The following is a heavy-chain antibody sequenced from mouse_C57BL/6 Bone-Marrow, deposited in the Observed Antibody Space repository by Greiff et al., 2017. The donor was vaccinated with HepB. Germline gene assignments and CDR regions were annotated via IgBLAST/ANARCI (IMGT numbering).Heavy chain of an antibody. CDR3: ARALYYYGSSPYYFDY. Sequence: VQLQQPGAELVRPGTSVKLSCKASGYTFTSYWMHWVKQRPGQGLEWIGVIDPSDSYTNYNQKFKGKATLTVDTSSSTAYMQLSSLTSEDSAVYYCARALYYYGSSPYYFDYWGQGTTRTVSS. J-gene: IGHJ2*01. CDR1: GYTFTSYW. CDR2: IDPSDSYT. V-gene: IGHV1-59*01. D-gene: IGHD1-1*01.